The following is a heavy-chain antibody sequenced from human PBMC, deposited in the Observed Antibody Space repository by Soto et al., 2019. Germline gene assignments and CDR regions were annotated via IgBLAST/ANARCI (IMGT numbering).Heavy chain of an antibody. D-gene: IGHD3-22*01. Sequence: ASVKVSCKASGYTFTSYGMNWVRQAPGRGLEWMGWINPGNGNTKYSQKFQGRVIIERDTSASTAYMELSSLRSEDTAVYYCARALENYYDSSGRDAFDIWGQGTMVTVSS. CDR3: ARALENYYDSSGRDAFDI. CDR2: INPGNGNT. J-gene: IGHJ3*02. CDR1: GYTFTSYG. V-gene: IGHV1-3*01.